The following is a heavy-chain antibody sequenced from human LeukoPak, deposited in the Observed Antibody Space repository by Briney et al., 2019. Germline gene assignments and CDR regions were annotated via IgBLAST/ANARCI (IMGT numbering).Heavy chain of an antibody. CDR1: GGSVSSSDYY. J-gene: IGHJ4*02. Sequence: SETLSLTCTVSGGSVSSSDYYWGWIRQPPGKGLEWIGDIFYIGKTNYNPSLKSRVTISVDTSKNQFSLKLTSVTAADTAVYYCARVFDSWGQGTLVAVSS. V-gene: IGHV4-39*07. CDR2: IFYIGKT. CDR3: ARVFDS.